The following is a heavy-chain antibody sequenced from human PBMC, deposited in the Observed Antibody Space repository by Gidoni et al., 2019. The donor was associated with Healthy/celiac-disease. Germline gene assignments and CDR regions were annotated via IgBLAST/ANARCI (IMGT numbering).Heavy chain of an antibody. Sequence: QVQLVESGGGVVQPGRSLRRSCPASGFPFSSYGMHWVRQAPGKGLEWVAVISYDGSNKYYADSVKGRFTISRDNSKNTLYLQMNSLRAEDTAVYYCAKDSGGFGELPRWGQGTLVTVSS. D-gene: IGHD3-10*01. CDR1: GFPFSSYG. CDR3: AKDSGGFGELPR. CDR2: ISYDGSNK. V-gene: IGHV3-30*18. J-gene: IGHJ4*02.